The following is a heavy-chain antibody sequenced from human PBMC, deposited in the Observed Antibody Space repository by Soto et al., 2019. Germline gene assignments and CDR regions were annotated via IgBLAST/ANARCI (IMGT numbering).Heavy chain of an antibody. CDR2: IYYSGST. Sequence: PSETLSLTCTVSGGSVSSGSYYWSWIRQPPGKGLEWIGYIYYSGSTNYNPSLKSRVTISVDTSKNQFSLKLSSVTAADTAVYYCAGWELLKGVSAFDIWGQGTMVTVSS. V-gene: IGHV4-61*01. D-gene: IGHD1-26*01. J-gene: IGHJ3*02. CDR3: AGWELLKGVSAFDI. CDR1: GGSVSSGSYY.